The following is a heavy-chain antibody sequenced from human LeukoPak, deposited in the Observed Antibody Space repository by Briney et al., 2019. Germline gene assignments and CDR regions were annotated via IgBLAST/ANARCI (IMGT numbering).Heavy chain of an antibody. CDR3: AKGELCFDY. V-gene: IGHV3-30*02. CDR1: GVTFNNYG. Sequence: GGSLRLSCEATGVTFNNYGMHWVRQAPGKGLEWLAFIRYDGSNKYYADSVKGRFTISRDNSKNTLYLQMNSLRAEDTAVYYCAKGELCFDYWGQGTLVTVSS. CDR2: IRYDGSNK. D-gene: IGHD2-21*01. J-gene: IGHJ4*02.